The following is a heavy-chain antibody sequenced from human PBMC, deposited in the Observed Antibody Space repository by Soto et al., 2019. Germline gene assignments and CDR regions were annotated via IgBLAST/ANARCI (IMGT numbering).Heavy chain of an antibody. CDR3: AGDLGGWFGELINWFDP. V-gene: IGHV1-3*01. Sequence: QVQLVQSGAEVKKPGASVKVSCKASGYTFTSYAMHWVRQAPGQRLEWMGWINAGNGNTKYSQKFQGRVTITRDTSAGTAYMELSSLGSEYTAVYYCAGDLGGWFGELINWFDPWGQGTLVTVSS. J-gene: IGHJ5*02. CDR2: INAGNGNT. CDR1: GYTFTSYA. D-gene: IGHD3-10*01.